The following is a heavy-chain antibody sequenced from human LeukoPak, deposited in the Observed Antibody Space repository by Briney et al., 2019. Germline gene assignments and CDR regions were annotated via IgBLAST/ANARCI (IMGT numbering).Heavy chain of an antibody. Sequence: GASVKVSCTASGGTFSSYAISWVRQAPGQGLEWMGGIIPIFGTANYAQKFQGRVTITADESTSTAYMELSSLRSEDTAVYYCARGGCSGGSCYSRVPFDYWGQGTLVTVSS. D-gene: IGHD2-15*01. CDR3: ARGGCSGGSCYSRVPFDY. J-gene: IGHJ4*02. V-gene: IGHV1-69*13. CDR1: GGTFSSYA. CDR2: IIPIFGTA.